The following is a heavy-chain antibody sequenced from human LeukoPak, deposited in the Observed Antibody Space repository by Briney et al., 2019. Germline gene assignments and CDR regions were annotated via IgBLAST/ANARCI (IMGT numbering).Heavy chain of an antibody. D-gene: IGHD3-22*01. CDR3: AKSKNLCYYDSSGPFDY. J-gene: IGHJ4*02. Sequence: KSGGSLRLSCAASGFTFSDYYMSWIRQAPGKGLEWVSYISSSGSTIYYADSVKGRFTISRDNSKNTLYLQMNSLRAEDTAVYYCAKSKNLCYYDSSGPFDYWGQGTLVTVSS. V-gene: IGHV3-11*04. CDR1: GFTFSDYY. CDR2: ISSSGSTI.